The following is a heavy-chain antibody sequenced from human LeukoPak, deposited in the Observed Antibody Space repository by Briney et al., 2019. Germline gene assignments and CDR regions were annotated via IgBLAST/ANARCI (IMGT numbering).Heavy chain of an antibody. CDR3: ARQVVGATTWFDP. V-gene: IGHV5-51*01. D-gene: IGHD1-26*01. J-gene: IGHJ5*02. Sequence: GESLKISCKGSGYSFTSYWIGWVRQMPGKGLEWMGIIYPGDSDTRYSPSFQSQVTISADKSISTAYLQWSSLRASDTAMYYCARQVVGATTWFDPWGQGTPVTVSS. CDR1: GYSFTSYW. CDR2: IYPGDSDT.